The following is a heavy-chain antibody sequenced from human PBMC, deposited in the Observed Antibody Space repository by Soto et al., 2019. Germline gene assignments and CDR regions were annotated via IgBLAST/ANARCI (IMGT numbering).Heavy chain of an antibody. D-gene: IGHD3-3*01. V-gene: IGHV3-33*03. J-gene: IGHJ6*02. CDR1: GFDFSDHG. Sequence: GSLRLSCAASGFDFSDHGMHWVRQAPGEGLECVTVISYDGTAKYYKESVKGRFTTSRDNSKKTLYLQIDSLRVEDTAVYYCAKDEGRFLRNYFNYGIDVWGLGTTVTVSS. CDR3: AKDEGRFLRNYFNYGIDV. CDR2: ISYDGTAK.